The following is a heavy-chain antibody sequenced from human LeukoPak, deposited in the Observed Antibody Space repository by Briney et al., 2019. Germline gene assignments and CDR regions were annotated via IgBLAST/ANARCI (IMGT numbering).Heavy chain of an antibody. D-gene: IGHD1-1*01. CDR1: GGTFSSYA. CDR2: IIPIFGTA. V-gene: IGHV1-69*06. J-gene: IGHJ6*04. CDR3: ARAEVLYNWNDVPYGMDD. Sequence: SVKVSCKASGGTFSSYAISWVRQAPGQGLEWMGGIIPIFGTANYAQKFQGRVTITADKSTSTAYMELSSLRSEDTAVYYCARAEVLYNWNDVPYGMDDWGKGTTVTVSS.